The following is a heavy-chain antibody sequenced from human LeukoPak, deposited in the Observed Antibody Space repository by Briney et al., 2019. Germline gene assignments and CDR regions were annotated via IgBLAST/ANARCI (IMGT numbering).Heavy chain of an antibody. CDR3: ARFPSYYYDSSGYSAFDY. Sequence: PNSGGTNYAQKFQGRVTMTRDTSISTAYMELSRLRSDDTAVYYCARFPSYYYDSSGYSAFDYWGQGTLVTVSS. CDR2: PNSGGT. J-gene: IGHJ4*02. D-gene: IGHD3-22*01. V-gene: IGHV1-2*02.